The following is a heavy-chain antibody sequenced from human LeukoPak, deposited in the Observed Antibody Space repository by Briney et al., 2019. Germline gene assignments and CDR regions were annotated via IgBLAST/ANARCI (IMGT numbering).Heavy chain of an antibody. J-gene: IGHJ4*02. CDR1: GFTFSGYG. CDR3: AKGVGYCSGGSCQQFDY. CDR2: ISGSGGST. Sequence: GGTLRLSCAAPGFTFSGYGMSWVRQAPGKGLKWVSAISGSGGSTYYADSVKGRITISRDNSKNTLYLQMNSLRAEDTAVYYCAKGVGYCSGGSCQQFDYWGQGTLVTVSS. D-gene: IGHD2-15*01. V-gene: IGHV3-23*01.